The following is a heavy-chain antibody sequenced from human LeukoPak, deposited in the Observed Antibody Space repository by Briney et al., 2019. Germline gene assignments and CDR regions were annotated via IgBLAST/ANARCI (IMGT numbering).Heavy chain of an antibody. V-gene: IGHV3-15*07. J-gene: IGHJ4*02. D-gene: IGHD3-22*01. CDR3: SINYYESNDYYIDY. CDR2: IKSKTAGGTT. Sequence: TGGSLRLSCAASAFTLSNAWMNWVRQAPGKGPEWVGRIKSKTAGGTTDYAAPVKGRFIISRDDSKNTLYLQMNSLKTEDTAVYYCSINYYESNDYYIDYWGQGTLVTVSS. CDR1: AFTLSNAW.